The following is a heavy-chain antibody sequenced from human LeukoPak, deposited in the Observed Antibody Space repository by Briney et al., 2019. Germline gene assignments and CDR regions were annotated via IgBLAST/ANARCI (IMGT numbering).Heavy chain of an antibody. CDR1: GYTFTSYY. CDR2: INPTGGST. D-gene: IGHD3-10*01. Sequence: ASVKVSCKASGYTFTSYYMHWVRQAPGQGLEWMGMINPTGGSTSYAQKFQGRVTMTRDTSTSTVYMELSSLRSEDTAVYYCARNVAGGLDYWGQGTLVTVPS. J-gene: IGHJ4*02. V-gene: IGHV1-46*01. CDR3: ARNVAGGLDY.